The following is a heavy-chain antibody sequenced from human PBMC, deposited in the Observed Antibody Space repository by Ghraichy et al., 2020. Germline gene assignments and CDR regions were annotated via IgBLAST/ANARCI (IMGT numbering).Heavy chain of an antibody. CDR1: GGSISSYY. J-gene: IGHJ3*02. D-gene: IGHD4-17*01. V-gene: IGHV4-59*08. Sequence: SETLSLTCTVSGGSISSYYWSWIRQPPGKGLEWIGYIYYSGSTNYNPSLKSRLTMSVDTSKNQLSLKLSSVTAADTAVYYCARHTRGDYDAFDIWGQGTMVTVSS. CDR2: IYYSGST. CDR3: ARHTRGDYDAFDI.